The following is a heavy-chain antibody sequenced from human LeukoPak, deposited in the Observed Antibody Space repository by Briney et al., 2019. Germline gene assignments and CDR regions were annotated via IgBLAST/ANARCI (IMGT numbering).Heavy chain of an antibody. J-gene: IGHJ4*02. Sequence: PGGSLRLSCAASGFTFSSYGMHWVRQAPGKGLEWVAVIPYDGSNKYYADSVKGRFTISRDNSKNTLYLQMNSLRAEDTAVYYCAKVPWFGELLRTTDHWGQGTLVTVSS. CDR2: IPYDGSNK. CDR3: AKVPWFGELLRTTDH. CDR1: GFTFSSYG. D-gene: IGHD3-10*01. V-gene: IGHV3-30*18.